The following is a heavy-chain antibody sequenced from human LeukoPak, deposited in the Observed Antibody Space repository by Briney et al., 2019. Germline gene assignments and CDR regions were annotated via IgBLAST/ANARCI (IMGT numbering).Heavy chain of an antibody. J-gene: IGHJ6*03. D-gene: IGHD2-2*02. V-gene: IGHV3-23*01. CDR3: AKDGGSYCSGTSCYRGNYYYYYMDV. CDR2: ISGSGYNT. CDR1: GLTFSTYA. Sequence: GGSLRLSCAASGLTFSTYAMNWVRQAPGKGLEWVSVISGSGYNTYYADSVKGRFTTSRDNSKNTLYLQMNSLRDDDTAVYYCAKDGGSYCSGTSCYRGNYYYYYMDVWGKGTTVTVS.